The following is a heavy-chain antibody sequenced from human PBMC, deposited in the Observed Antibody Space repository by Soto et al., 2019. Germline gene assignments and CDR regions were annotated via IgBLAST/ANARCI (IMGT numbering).Heavy chain of an antibody. J-gene: IGHJ4*02. CDR3: AADYHGSGNFDY. V-gene: IGHV3-30*03. CDR1: RFSFSSYA. Sequence: GGSLRLSCAASRFSFSSYAIHWVRQAPGKGLEWVTIISNDGSETYYADSVKGRLTISRDNSKSTLYLQMASLRAEDTAVYFCAADYHGSGNFDYWGQGTLVTVSS. D-gene: IGHD3-10*01. CDR2: ISNDGSET.